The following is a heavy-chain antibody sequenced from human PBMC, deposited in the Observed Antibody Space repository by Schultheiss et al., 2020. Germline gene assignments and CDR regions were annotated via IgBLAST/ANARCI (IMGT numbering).Heavy chain of an antibody. Sequence: GESLKISCAASGFTFSSYAMSWVRQAPGKGLEWVSAISGSGGSTYYADSVKGRFTISRDNSKNTLYLQMNSLRAEDTAVYYCAKDYYDSSGGFDIWGQGTMVTVSS. V-gene: IGHV3-23*01. CDR2: ISGSGGST. J-gene: IGHJ3*02. D-gene: IGHD3-22*01. CDR1: GFTFSSYA. CDR3: AKDYYDSSGGFDI.